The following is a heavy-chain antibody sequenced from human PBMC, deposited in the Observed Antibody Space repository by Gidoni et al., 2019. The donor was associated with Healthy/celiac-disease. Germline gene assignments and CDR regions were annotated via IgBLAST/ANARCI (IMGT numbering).Heavy chain of an antibody. D-gene: IGHD3-16*01. CDR2: IDWEEDK. CDR3: ARNLDGWAFDN. V-gene: IGHV2-70*04. CDR1: GFSLSTSGMR. J-gene: IGHJ3*02. Sequence: QVTLKESGPALVKPTQTLTLTSTFSGFSLSTSGMRVIWIRQPPGKALGWLARIDWEEDKFYSTSLKTKLTNSKDTTKNQVVLTMANMDPVDTATYYCARNLDGWAFDNLGPGTMVNGSS.